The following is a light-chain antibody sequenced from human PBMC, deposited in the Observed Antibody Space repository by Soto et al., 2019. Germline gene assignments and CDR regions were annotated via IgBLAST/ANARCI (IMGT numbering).Light chain of an antibody. Sequence: QSALTQPASVSGSPGQSIAISCTGTSSGVGGYNSVSWYQHHSGKAPKLMIYDVNYRPSGISDRFSGSKSGNTASLTISGLQAEDESDYYCSSYTSSSTLVFGTGTKVTVL. V-gene: IGLV2-14*03. CDR2: DVN. J-gene: IGLJ1*01. CDR3: SSYTSSSTLV. CDR1: SSGVGGYNS.